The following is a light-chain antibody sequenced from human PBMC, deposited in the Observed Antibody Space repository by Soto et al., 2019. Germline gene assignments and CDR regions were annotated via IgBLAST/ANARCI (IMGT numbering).Light chain of an antibody. CDR3: QQYSNWPPWT. V-gene: IGKV3-15*01. J-gene: IGKJ1*01. CDR2: RAS. Sequence: EIVMTQSPATLAVSPGETATLSCRASQSLSGNLAWYQQKPGQAPRLLLFRASTRATGVPARFSGSGSGTEFTLTISGLQPEDFAVYYCQQYSNWPPWTFGPGTKVEIK. CDR1: QSLSGN.